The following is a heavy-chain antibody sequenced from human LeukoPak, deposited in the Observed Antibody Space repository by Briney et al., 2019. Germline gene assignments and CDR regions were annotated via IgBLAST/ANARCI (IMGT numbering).Heavy chain of an antibody. Sequence: SETLSLTCTVSGGSISSYYWSWIRQPPGKGLEWIGYIYYSGSTNYNPSLKSRVTISVDTSKNQFSLKLSSVTAADTAVYYCARHHYDFWSGYFDYYYYGMDVWGQGTTVTVSS. D-gene: IGHD3-3*01. CDR2: IYYSGST. J-gene: IGHJ6*02. CDR1: GGSISSYY. V-gene: IGHV4-59*08. CDR3: ARHHYDFWSGYFDYYYYGMDV.